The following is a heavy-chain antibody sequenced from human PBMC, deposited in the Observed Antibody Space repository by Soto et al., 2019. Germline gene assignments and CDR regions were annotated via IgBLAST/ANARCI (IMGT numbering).Heavy chain of an antibody. CDR2: INAGNGNT. V-gene: IGHV1-3*01. J-gene: IGHJ4*02. D-gene: IGHD5-12*01. Sequence: ASVKVSCKASGYTFTSYAMHWVRQAPGQRLEWMGWINAGNGNTKYSQKFQGRVTITRDTSASTAYMELSSPRSEDTAVYYCARATGSIRPPFYFDYWGQGTLVTVSS. CDR1: GYTFTSYA. CDR3: ARATGSIRPPFYFDY.